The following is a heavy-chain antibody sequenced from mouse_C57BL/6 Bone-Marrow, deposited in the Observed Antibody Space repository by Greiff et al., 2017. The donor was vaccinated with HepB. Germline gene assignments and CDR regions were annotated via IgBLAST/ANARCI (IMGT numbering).Heavy chain of an antibody. CDR3: TTGDGYSYYFDY. J-gene: IGHJ2*01. D-gene: IGHD2-3*01. CDR2: IDPENGDT. V-gene: IGHV14-4*01. CDR1: GFNIKDDY. Sequence: EVQLQQSGAELVRPGASVKLSCTASGFNIKDDYMYWVKQRPEQGLEWIGWIDPENGDTEYASKFQGKATITADTSSNTAYLQLSSLTSEDTAVYYCTTGDGYSYYFDYWGQGTTLTVSS.